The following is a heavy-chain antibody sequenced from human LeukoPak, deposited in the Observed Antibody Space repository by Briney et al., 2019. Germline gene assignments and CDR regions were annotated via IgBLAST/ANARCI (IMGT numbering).Heavy chain of an antibody. Sequence: GESLKISCKGSGYTFTTYWIGWVRQMPGKGLEWMALIYPDDSDIRYSPSFQGQVTISADKSMNTAYLQWSSLQASDTAMYYCVRRNRYDLEYWGQRSMVTVSS. CDR1: GYTFTTYW. D-gene: IGHD1-14*01. V-gene: IGHV5-51*01. J-gene: IGHJ4*02. CDR2: IYPDDSDI. CDR3: VRRNRYDLEY.